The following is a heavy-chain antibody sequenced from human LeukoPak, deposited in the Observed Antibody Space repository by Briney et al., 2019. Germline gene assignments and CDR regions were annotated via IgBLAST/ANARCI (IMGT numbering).Heavy chain of an antibody. CDR2: ISAYNGNT. Sequence: GASVKVSCKASGYTFTSYGISWVRQAPGQGLEWMGWISAYNGNTNYALKLQGRVTMTTDTSTSTAYMELRSLRSDDTAVYYCARDGPPYCSGGSCRIDYWGQGTLVTVSS. V-gene: IGHV1-18*01. CDR3: ARDGPPYCSGGSCRIDY. D-gene: IGHD2-15*01. CDR1: GYTFTSYG. J-gene: IGHJ4*02.